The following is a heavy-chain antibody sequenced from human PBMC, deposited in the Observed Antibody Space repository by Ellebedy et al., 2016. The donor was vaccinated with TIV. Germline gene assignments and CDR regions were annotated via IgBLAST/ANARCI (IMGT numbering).Heavy chain of an antibody. V-gene: IGHV5-51*01. CDR2: IYPGDSYT. Sequence: GESLKISCKGSGYSFTSYWIGWVRQMPGKGLEWMGIIYPGDSYTNYSPSFQGHVTISADKSISTAYLQWSSLKASDTAMYYCASMISSTFGGSVDYWGQGTLVTVSS. CDR1: GYSFTSYW. D-gene: IGHD3-16*01. J-gene: IGHJ4*02. CDR3: ASMISSTFGGSVDY.